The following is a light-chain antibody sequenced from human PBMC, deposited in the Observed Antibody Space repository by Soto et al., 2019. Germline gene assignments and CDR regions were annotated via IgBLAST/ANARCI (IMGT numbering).Light chain of an antibody. CDR1: SGDIGGYNY. CDR2: EVS. J-gene: IGLJ3*02. Sequence: QSALTQPASVSGSPGQSITISCTGTSGDIGGYNYVSWYQQHPGKAPKLLISEVSNRPSGVSHRFSGSKSGNTASLTISGIMTEDEADYYCSSYTGGATWVFGGGTKLTVL. V-gene: IGLV2-14*01. CDR3: SSYTGGATWV.